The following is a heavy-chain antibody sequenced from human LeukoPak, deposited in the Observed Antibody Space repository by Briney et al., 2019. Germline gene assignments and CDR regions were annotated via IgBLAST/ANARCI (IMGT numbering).Heavy chain of an antibody. J-gene: IGHJ6*03. CDR3: VRGHYFYHMDG. CDR2: IKTDGSST. CDR1: GYTFSSYW. V-gene: IGHV3-74*01. Sequence: GGSLRLSCAASGYTFSSYWMHWVRQAPGKGLVWVSHIKTDGSSTNYAESVKGRFTISRDNAKNTVYLQMNSLRAEDTAVYYCVRGHYFYHMDGWGEGTTVTVSS.